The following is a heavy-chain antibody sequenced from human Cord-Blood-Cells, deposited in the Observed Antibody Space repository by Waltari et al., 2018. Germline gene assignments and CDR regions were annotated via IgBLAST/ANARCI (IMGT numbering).Heavy chain of an antibody. Sequence: QVQLQESGPGLVKPAQTLSLTCTVSGGSISSGGYYWSWFRHHPGKGLEWIGCIYFSGSTYYNPSLKSRVTISVDTSKNQFSRKLSSVTAADTAVYYCARDDTASSGAFDIWGQGTMVTVSS. CDR3: ARDDTASSGAFDI. V-gene: IGHV4-31*03. J-gene: IGHJ3*02. D-gene: IGHD6-25*01. CDR1: GGSISSGGYY. CDR2: IYFSGST.